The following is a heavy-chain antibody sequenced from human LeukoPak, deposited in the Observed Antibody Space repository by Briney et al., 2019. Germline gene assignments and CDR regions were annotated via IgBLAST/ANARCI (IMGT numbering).Heavy chain of an antibody. D-gene: IGHD6-13*01. J-gene: IGHJ6*03. Sequence: ASVKVSCTASGYTFTSYDINWVRQATGQGLEWMGWMNPNSGNTGYAQKFQGRVTMTRNTSISTAYMELSSLRSEDTAVYYCARGGQYSSSWYYYYYMDVWGKGTTVTISS. CDR3: ARGGQYSSSWYYYYYMDV. CDR2: MNPNSGNT. CDR1: GYTFTSYD. V-gene: IGHV1-8*01.